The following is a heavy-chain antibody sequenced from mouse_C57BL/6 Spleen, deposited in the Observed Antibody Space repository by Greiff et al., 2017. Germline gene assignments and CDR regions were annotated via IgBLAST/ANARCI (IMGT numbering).Heavy chain of an antibody. V-gene: IGHV14-2*01. CDR2: IDPEDGDT. CDR1: GFNIKDDY. D-gene: IGHD2-5*01. CDR3: ARGYSNYVAWFAY. J-gene: IGHJ3*01. Sequence: VQLQQSGAELVRPGASVTLSCTASGFNIKDDYMHWVKQRTEQGLEWIGRIDPEDGDTKYAPKFQGKATITADTSSNTAYLQLSSLTSEDTAVDYCARGYSNYVAWFAYWGQGTLVTVSA.